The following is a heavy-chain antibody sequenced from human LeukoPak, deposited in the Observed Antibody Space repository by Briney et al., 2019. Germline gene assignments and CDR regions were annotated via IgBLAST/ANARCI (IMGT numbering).Heavy chain of an antibody. Sequence: GGSLRLSCAASGFTFSSYSMNWVRQAPGKGLEWVSSISSSSSCIYYADSVKGRFTISRDNAKNSLYLQMNSLRAEDTAVYYCARDLFGEDIVVVVSAHWGQGTLVTVPS. J-gene: IGHJ4*02. D-gene: IGHD2-15*01. CDR2: ISSSSSCI. CDR1: GFTFSSYS. V-gene: IGHV3-21*01. CDR3: ARDLFGEDIVVVVSAH.